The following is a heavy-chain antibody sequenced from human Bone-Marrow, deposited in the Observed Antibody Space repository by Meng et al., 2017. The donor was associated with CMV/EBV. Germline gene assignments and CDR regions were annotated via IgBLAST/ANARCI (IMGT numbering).Heavy chain of an antibody. CDR2: IYPGDSDT. CDR3: ARQEMGYDAFDI. D-gene: IGHD2-8*01. J-gene: IGHJ3*02. Sequence: KVSCKGSGYSFTSYWIGWVRQMPGKGLEWMGIIYPGDSDTRYSPSFQGQVTIPADQSISTAYLPWSSLKASDTAMYYCARQEMGYDAFDIWGQGTMVTASS. V-gene: IGHV5-51*01. CDR1: GYSFTSYW.